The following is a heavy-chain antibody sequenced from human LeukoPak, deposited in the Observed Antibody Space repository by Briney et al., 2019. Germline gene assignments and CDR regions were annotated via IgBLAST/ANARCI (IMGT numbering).Heavy chain of an antibody. Sequence: GGSLRLSCAASGFAFSSYIMNWVRQAPGKGLEWVSSISSSSSYIYYADSVKGRFTISRDNAKNSLYLQMNSLRAEDTAVYYCARDAPGEWLLNDAFDIWGQGTMVTVSS. CDR3: ARDAPGEWLLNDAFDI. CDR2: ISSSSSYI. V-gene: IGHV3-21*01. D-gene: IGHD3-3*01. J-gene: IGHJ3*02. CDR1: GFAFSSYI.